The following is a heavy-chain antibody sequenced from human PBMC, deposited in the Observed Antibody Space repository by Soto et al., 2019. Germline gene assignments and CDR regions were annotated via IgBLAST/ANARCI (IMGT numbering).Heavy chain of an antibody. D-gene: IGHD3-22*01. CDR2: INPSGGST. V-gene: IGHV1-46*01. CDR3: ATTTDYYERSGYCCVTTNSAPYFDF. Sequence: QVQLVQSGAEVKKPGASVKVSCKASGYTFTSYYMHWVRQAPGQGLEWMGIINPSGGSTSYAQKFQGRVTMSRDTSTRPVWMELRWLRSEDTAWYYCATTTDYYERSGYCCVTTNSAPYFDFWGQGTLVTVSS. CDR1: GYTFTSYY. J-gene: IGHJ4*02.